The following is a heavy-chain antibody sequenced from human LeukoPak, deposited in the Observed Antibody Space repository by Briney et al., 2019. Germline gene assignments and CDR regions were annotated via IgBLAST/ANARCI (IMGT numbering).Heavy chain of an antibody. J-gene: IGHJ3*02. V-gene: IGHV3-30*18. CDR2: ISYDGSNT. D-gene: IGHD3-10*01. CDR1: GLTFSSYG. Sequence: GGSLRLSCAASGLTFSSYGMHWVRQAPGKGLEWVAVISYDGSNTHYADSVKGRFSISRDNSKNTLYLQMNSLRAEDTAVYYCAKDYGSGSYFHDAFDIWGQGTMVTVSS. CDR3: AKDYGSGSYFHDAFDI.